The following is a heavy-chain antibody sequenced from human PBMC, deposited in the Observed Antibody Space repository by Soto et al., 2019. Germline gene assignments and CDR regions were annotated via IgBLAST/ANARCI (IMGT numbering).Heavy chain of an antibody. CDR1: VYSLTSYG. V-gene: IGHV1-18*04. Sequence: GXSVKICFKASVYSLTSYGISWVRQAPGQGLEWMGWISAYNGNTNYAQKLQGRVTMTTDTSTSTAYMELRSLRSDDTAVYYCARDGMIVVVITRYYYGMDVCGQGTTVTVSS. D-gene: IGHD3-22*01. CDR3: ARDGMIVVVITRYYYGMDV. CDR2: ISAYNGNT. J-gene: IGHJ6*02.